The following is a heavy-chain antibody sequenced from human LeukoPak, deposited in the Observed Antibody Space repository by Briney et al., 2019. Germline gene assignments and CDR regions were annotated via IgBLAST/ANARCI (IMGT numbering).Heavy chain of an antibody. CDR1: GFTVSSNS. Sequence: GGSLRLSCTVSGFTVSSNSMSWVRQAPGKGLEWVSFIFSSTHYSDSVKGRFTISRDNSKNTLYLQMNSLRAEDTAVYYCARVKVSKGGSYLLYFDYWGQGTLVTVSS. V-gene: IGHV3-53*01. D-gene: IGHD1-26*01. J-gene: IGHJ4*02. CDR3: ARVKVSKGGSYLLYFDY. CDR2: IFSST.